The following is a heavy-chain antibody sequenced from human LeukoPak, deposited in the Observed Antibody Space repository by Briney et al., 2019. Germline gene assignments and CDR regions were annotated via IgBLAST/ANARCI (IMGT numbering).Heavy chain of an antibody. Sequence: SETLSLTCTVSGGSISSSSYYWGWIRQPPGKGLEWIGSIYYSGSTYYNPSLKSRVTISVDTSKNQFSLKLSSVTAADTAVYYCARMTGGYDILTGQVESVWFDPWGQGTLVTVSS. D-gene: IGHD3-9*01. CDR3: ARMTGGYDILTGQVESVWFDP. CDR2: IYYSGST. J-gene: IGHJ5*02. V-gene: IGHV4-39*07. CDR1: GGSISSSSYY.